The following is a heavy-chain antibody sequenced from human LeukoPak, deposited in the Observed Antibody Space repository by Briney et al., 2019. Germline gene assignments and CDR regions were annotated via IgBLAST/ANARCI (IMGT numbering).Heavy chain of an antibody. CDR3: AGGRRGYDSSGYYPFYYFDY. V-gene: IGHV1-18*01. CDR1: GYTFTSYG. D-gene: IGHD3-22*01. Sequence: ASVRVSCKASGYTFTSYGISWVRQAPGQGLEWMGWISAYNGNTNYAQKLQGRVTMTTDTSTSTAYMELRSLRSDDTAVYYCAGGRRGYDSSGYYPFYYFDYWGQGTLVTVSS. CDR2: ISAYNGNT. J-gene: IGHJ4*02.